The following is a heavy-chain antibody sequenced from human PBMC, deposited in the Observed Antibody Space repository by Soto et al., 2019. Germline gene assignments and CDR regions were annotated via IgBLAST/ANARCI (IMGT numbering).Heavy chain of an antibody. Sequence: VQVVQSGKVVQKPGSAVKASCKTSGYTFSSYGIIWVRQAPGQGLEWMGWISGYNSNADHAQRFRGRVNMTTDTSTTTVLMELGDLRSDDTALYFGAREGWLGELVYWGQGSMVTVSS. J-gene: IGHJ3*01. V-gene: IGHV1-18*01. D-gene: IGHD3-10*01. CDR2: ISGYNSNA. CDR3: AREGWLGELVY. CDR1: GYTFSSYG.